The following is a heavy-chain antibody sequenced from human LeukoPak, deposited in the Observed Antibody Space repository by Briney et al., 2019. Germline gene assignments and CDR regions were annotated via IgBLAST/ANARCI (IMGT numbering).Heavy chain of an antibody. J-gene: IGHJ4*02. Sequence: SETLSLTCIVSGGSIISRSYYWGWIRQPPGKGLEWIGSIYYSGSTYYNPSLKSRVTISVDTSKNQFSLKLSSATAADTAVYYCARAPPGNVDYWGQGTLVTVSS. V-gene: IGHV4-39*07. CDR1: GGSIISRSYY. CDR2: IYYSGST. D-gene: IGHD1-1*01. CDR3: ARAPPGNVDY.